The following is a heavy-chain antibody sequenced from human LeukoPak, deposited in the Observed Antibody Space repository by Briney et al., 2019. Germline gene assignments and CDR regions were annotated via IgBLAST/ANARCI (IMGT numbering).Heavy chain of an antibody. D-gene: IGHD4-11*01. CDR1: GFTVSSNY. J-gene: IGHJ4*02. V-gene: IGHV3-53*01. Sequence: PGGSLRLSCAASGFTVSSNYMSWVRQAPGKGLEWVSVMYSGGNTHYADSVKGRFTISRDNSKNTFYLQMNSLRAEDTAVYYRARDSGLTTEDYWGQGTLVTVSS. CDR3: ARDSGLTTEDY. CDR2: MYSGGNT.